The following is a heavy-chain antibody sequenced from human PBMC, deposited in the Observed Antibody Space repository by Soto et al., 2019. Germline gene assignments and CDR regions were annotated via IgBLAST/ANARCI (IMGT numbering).Heavy chain of an antibody. CDR2: IIPIFGTA. V-gene: IGHV1-69*06. Sequence: SVKVSCKASGGTFSSYAISWVRQAPGQGLEWMGGIIPIFGTANYAQKFQGRVTITADKSTSTAYMELSSLRSEDTAVYYCARGAVAALNWFDPWGQGTLVTVSS. D-gene: IGHD2-15*01. CDR1: GGTFSSYA. J-gene: IGHJ5*02. CDR3: ARGAVAALNWFDP.